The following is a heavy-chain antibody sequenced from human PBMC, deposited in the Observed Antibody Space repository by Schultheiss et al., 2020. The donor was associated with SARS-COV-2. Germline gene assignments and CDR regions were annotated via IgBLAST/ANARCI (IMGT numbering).Heavy chain of an antibody. D-gene: IGHD2-21*02. CDR3: ARGPNIVVVTLGDHAFDI. J-gene: IGHJ3*02. Sequence: GGSLRLSCAASGFTFSSSWMHWVRQATGKGLEWVSAIGTAGDTYYPGSVKGRFTISRENAKNSLYLQMNSLRAGDTAVYYCARGPNIVVVTLGDHAFDIWGQGTMVTVSS. CDR1: GFTFSSSW. CDR2: IGTAGDT. V-gene: IGHV3-13*01.